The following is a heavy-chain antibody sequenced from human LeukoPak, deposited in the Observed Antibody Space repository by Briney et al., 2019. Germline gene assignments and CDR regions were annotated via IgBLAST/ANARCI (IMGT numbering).Heavy chain of an antibody. J-gene: IGHJ4*02. CDR2: IHYTGTT. Sequence: SGTLSLTCTVSGSSFGGYYWSWVRQPPGKGVEGIGPIHYTGTTNYNPSLTSRVTISVDTSKNQFSLKLISVTAADTAVYFCARGAAATRDYWGQGMLVTVSS. V-gene: IGHV4-59*01. CDR3: ARGAAATRDY. D-gene: IGHD2-15*01. CDR1: GSSFGGYY.